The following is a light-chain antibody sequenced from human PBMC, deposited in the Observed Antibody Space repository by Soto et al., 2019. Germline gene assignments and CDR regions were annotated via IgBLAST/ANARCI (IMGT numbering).Light chain of an antibody. CDR1: QSIRGN. CDR3: QQYNKWPLS. Sequence: EIVMTQSPDILSVSPGERATLSCRASQSIRGNLAWYQQKTGQAPRLLIYDASTGATGIPDRFSASGSGTEFTLTISSLQSEDFAVYYCQQYNKWPLSFGGGTKVELK. J-gene: IGKJ4*01. CDR2: DAS. V-gene: IGKV3-15*01.